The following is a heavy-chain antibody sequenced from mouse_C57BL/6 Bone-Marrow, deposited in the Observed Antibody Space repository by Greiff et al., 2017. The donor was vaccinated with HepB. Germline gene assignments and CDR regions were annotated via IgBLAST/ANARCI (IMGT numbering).Heavy chain of an antibody. CDR3: ARGRDGYDEGFAY. D-gene: IGHD2-2*01. Sequence: VQLQQPGAELVKPGASVKLSCKASGYTFTSYWMQWVKQRPGQGLEWIGEIDPSDSYTNYNQKFKGKATLTVDTSSSTAYMQLSSLTSEDSAVYDCARGRDGYDEGFAYWGQGTLVTVSA. CDR1: GYTFTSYW. CDR2: IDPSDSYT. V-gene: IGHV1-50*01. J-gene: IGHJ3*01.